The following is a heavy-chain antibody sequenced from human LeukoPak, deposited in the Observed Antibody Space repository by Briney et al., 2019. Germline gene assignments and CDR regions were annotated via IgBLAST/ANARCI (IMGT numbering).Heavy chain of an antibody. CDR3: ARVGVGYFDFYGMDV. D-gene: IGHD3-9*01. CDR2: ISAYNGNT. CDR1: GGTFLNYA. V-gene: IGHV1-18*01. Sequence: ASVKVSCKTSGGTFLNYAISWVRQAPGQGLEWMGWISAYNGNTNYAQKLQGRVTMTTDTSTSTAYMELRSLRSDDTAVYYCARVGVGYFDFYGMDVWGQGTTVTVSS. J-gene: IGHJ6*02.